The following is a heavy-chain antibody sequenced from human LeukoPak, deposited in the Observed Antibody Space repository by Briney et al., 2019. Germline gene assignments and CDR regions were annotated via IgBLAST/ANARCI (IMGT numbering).Heavy chain of an antibody. D-gene: IGHD2-21*02. Sequence: SQTLSLTCAISGDSVSSNSAAWNWIRQSPSRGLEWLGRTYYGSKWYNDYAVSVKSRITVNPDTSKNQFSLQLNSVTPDDTAVYYCTRGGSGMTVALFDNWGQGTLVTVSS. CDR2: TYYGSKWYN. J-gene: IGHJ4*02. V-gene: IGHV6-1*01. CDR1: GDSVSSNSAA. CDR3: TRGGSGMTVALFDN.